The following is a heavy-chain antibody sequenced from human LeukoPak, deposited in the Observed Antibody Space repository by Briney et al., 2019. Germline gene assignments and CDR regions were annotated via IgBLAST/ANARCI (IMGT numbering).Heavy chain of an antibody. J-gene: IGHJ6*03. D-gene: IGHD1-1*01. CDR2: IYDSGTT. CDR1: GGAISSYY. Sequence: SETLSLTCTVSGGAISSYYWSWIRQPPGKGLEWFGYIYDSGTTNYNPSITSRVTISVDTSKTQFSLKLSCVTAADTAVYFCASVSWVPGTSYYYMDVCGKGTTVTVSS. CDR3: ASVSWVPGTSYYYMDV. V-gene: IGHV4-59*01.